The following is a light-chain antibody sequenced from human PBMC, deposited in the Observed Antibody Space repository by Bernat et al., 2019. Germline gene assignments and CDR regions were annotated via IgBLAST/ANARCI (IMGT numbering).Light chain of an antibody. V-gene: IGLV1-44*01. CDR3: AAWDDSLNGRV. CDR1: SSNIGSNI. CDR2: STD. Sequence: QSVLTQPPSASGTPGQRVTISCSGGSSNIGSNIVNWYQLLPGTAPKLLIYSTDQRPSGVPDRFSGSKSGTSASLAISGLQSEDEGDYHCAAWDDSLNGRVFGGGTKLTVL. J-gene: IGLJ3*02.